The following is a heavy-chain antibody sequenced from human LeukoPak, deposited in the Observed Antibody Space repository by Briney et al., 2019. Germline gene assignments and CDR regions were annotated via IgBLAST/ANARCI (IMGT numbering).Heavy chain of an antibody. J-gene: IGHJ4*02. Sequence: GRSLRLSCAASGFTLSGNWMHWVRQAQGKGLVWVSRINSDGSSTSYADSVKGRFTISRDNAKNTLYLQMSSLRAEDTAVYYCARRDNYDYWGQGTLVTVSS. CDR2: INSDGSST. V-gene: IGHV3-74*01. CDR1: GFTLSGNW. D-gene: IGHD2-15*01. CDR3: ARRDNYDY.